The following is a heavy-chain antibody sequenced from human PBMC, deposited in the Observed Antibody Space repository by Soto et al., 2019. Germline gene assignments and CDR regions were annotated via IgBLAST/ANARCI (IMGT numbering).Heavy chain of an antibody. Sequence: SETLSLTCTVSGVSVSSGSYYWSWIRQPPGKGLEWIGYIYYSGSTNYNPSLKSRVTISVDTSKNQFSLKLSSVTAADTAVYYCARDPEETGTTSYYGMDVWGQGTTVTVSS. V-gene: IGHV4-61*01. J-gene: IGHJ6*02. CDR2: IYYSGST. D-gene: IGHD1-7*01. CDR1: GVSVSSGSYY. CDR3: ARDPEETGTTSYYGMDV.